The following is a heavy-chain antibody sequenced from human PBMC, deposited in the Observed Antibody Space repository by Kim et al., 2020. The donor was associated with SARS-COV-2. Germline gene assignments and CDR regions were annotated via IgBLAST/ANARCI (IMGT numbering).Heavy chain of an antibody. V-gene: IGHV3-13*04. D-gene: IGHD6-19*01. J-gene: IGHJ5*02. Sequence: GGSLRLSCAVSGFTFSNYDMHWVRQATGKSLEWVSGIGTTGDTYYGVSVKGRFTISRENAKSSLYLQMNNLRAGDTAMYYFTRGDSTGWSSWGQGTLVTV. CDR2: IGTTGDT. CDR1: GFTFSNYD. CDR3: TRGDSTGWSS.